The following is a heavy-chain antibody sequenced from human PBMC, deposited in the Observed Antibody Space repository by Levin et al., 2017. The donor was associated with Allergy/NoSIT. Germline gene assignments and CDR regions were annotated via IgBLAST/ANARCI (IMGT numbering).Heavy chain of an antibody. CDR2: ISSSSTTI. CDR3: VRGIVGSISAS. D-gene: IGHD1-26*01. V-gene: IGHV3-48*02. CDR1: GFTFSSYS. J-gene: IGHJ4*02. Sequence: GGSLRLSCAASGFTFSSYSMNWVRQVPGKGLEWVSYISSSSTTIYYAASVKGRFSISRDNAENSPYLQMNSLRDEDTALYYCVRGIVGSISASGGEGTLVTVS.